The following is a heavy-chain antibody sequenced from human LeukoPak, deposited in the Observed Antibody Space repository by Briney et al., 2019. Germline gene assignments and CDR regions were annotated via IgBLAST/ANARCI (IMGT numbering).Heavy chain of an antibody. CDR3: AKDYGSGSYHKEYYFDY. V-gene: IGHV3-21*04. CDR1: GFTFSSYS. CDR2: ISTSSIYI. Sequence: GGSLRLSCVASGFTFSSYSMNWVRQAPGEGLEWVSFISTSSIYIYYADSVKGRFTISRDNAKNSLYLQMNSLRAEDTALYYCAKDYGSGSYHKEYYFDYWGQGTLVTVSS. D-gene: IGHD3-10*01. J-gene: IGHJ4*02.